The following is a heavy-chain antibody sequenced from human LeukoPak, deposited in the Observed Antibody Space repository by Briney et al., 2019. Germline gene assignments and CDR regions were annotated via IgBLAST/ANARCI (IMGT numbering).Heavy chain of an antibody. CDR2: ISRSGSTI. CDR1: GFTFSNYE. Sequence: QAGGSLRLSCAASGFTFSNYEMHWVRQAPGKGLEWVSYISRSGSTINYADSVKGRFTISRDNSKNTLYLQMNSLRAEDTAVYYCAKDLLQYNWNDWDFDYWGQGTLVTVSS. CDR3: AKDLLQYNWNDWDFDY. V-gene: IGHV3-48*01. D-gene: IGHD1-1*01. J-gene: IGHJ4*02.